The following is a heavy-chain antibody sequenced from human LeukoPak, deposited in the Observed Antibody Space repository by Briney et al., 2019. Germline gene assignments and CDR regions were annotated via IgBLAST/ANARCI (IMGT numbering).Heavy chain of an antibody. J-gene: IGHJ4*02. Sequence: GGSLRLSCAASGFTFSSYWMSWVRQAPGKGLEWVANIKQDGSEKYYVDSVKGRFTISRDNAKNSLYLQMHSLRAEDTAVYYCARKRTGRVRGVIIMNFDYWGQGTLVTVSS. CDR2: IKQDGSEK. CDR1: GFTFSSYW. D-gene: IGHD3-10*01. CDR3: ARKRTGRVRGVIIMNFDY. V-gene: IGHV3-7*01.